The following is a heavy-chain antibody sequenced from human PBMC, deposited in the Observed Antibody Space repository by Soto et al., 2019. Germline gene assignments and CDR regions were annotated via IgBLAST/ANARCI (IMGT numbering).Heavy chain of an antibody. CDR2: IYYSGST. CDR1: GGSISSYY. CDR3: ARVSTPYYYGSGSHNWFDP. J-gene: IGHJ5*02. D-gene: IGHD3-10*01. Sequence: PSESLSRTCPVSGGSISSYYWSWIRQPPGKGLEWIGYIYYSGSTNYNPSLKSRVTISVDTSKNQFSLKLSSVTAADTAVYYCARVSTPYYYGSGSHNWFDPWGQGTLVTVSS. V-gene: IGHV4-59*01.